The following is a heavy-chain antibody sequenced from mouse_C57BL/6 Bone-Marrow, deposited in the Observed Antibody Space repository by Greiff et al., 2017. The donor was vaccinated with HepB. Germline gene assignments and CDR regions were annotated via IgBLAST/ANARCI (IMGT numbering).Heavy chain of an antibody. V-gene: IGHV5-4*01. Sequence: DVKLVESGGGLVKPGGSLKLSCAASGFTFSSYAMSWVRQTPEKRLEWVATISDGGSYTYYPDNVKGRFTISRDNAKNNLYLQMSHLKSEDTAMYYCARDGLLGAMDYWGQGTSVTVSS. CDR3: ARDGLLGAMDY. D-gene: IGHD1-1*01. J-gene: IGHJ4*01. CDR2: ISDGGSYT. CDR1: GFTFSSYA.